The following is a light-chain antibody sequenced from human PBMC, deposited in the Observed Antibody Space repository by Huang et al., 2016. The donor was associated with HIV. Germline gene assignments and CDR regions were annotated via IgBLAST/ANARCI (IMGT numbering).Light chain of an antibody. CDR3: QQYNNWPPNT. CDR1: QSISTN. CDR2: GAS. J-gene: IGKJ2*01. Sequence: EIVMTQSPATLSVSPGERATLSCRASQSISTNLAWYQHKPGQTPRRLIHGASTRAAGVPPRFSGSGSGTDFTLTISTLQSEDFAVYYCQQYNNWPPNTFGQGTKLEIK. V-gene: IGKV3-15*01.